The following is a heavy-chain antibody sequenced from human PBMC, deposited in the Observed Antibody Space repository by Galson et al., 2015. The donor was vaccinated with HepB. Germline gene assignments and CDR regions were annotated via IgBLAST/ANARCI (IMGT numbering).Heavy chain of an antibody. J-gene: IGHJ4*02. D-gene: IGHD3-3*02. V-gene: IGHV4-34*01. Sequence: LSLTCAVYGGSFSGYYWSWIRQPPGKGLEWIGEINHSGSTNYNPSLKSRVTISVDTSKNQFSLKLSSVTAADTAVYYCARGRHFWSGYGSDYWGQGTLVTVSS. CDR3: ARGRHFWSGYGSDY. CDR1: GGSFSGYY. CDR2: INHSGST.